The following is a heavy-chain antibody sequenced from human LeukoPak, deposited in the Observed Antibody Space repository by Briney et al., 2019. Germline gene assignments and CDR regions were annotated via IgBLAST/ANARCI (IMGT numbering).Heavy chain of an antibody. CDR2: IYTSGST. CDR1: GGSISSGSYY. J-gene: IGHJ4*02. V-gene: IGHV4-61*02. Sequence: SETLSLTCTVSGGSISSGSYYWSWIRQPAGKGLEWIGRIYTSGSTNYNPSLKSRVTISVDTSKNQFSLKLSSVTAADTAVYYCARGDSDDFWREPQRDADYGGQGTLVTVSS. D-gene: IGHD3-3*01. CDR3: ARGDSDDFWREPQRDADY.